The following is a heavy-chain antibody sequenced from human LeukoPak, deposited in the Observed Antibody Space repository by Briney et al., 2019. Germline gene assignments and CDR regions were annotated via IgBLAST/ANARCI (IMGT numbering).Heavy chain of an antibody. V-gene: IGHV5-51*01. Sequence: GESLKISCKGSGYSFNSYWIVWVRQMPGKGLEWMGIIYPGDSDTRYSPPFQGQVTISVDKSISTAYLQWSALKASDTAMYYCGRLTYCSGASCYLDYWGQGTLVTVPS. CDR1: GYSFNSYW. J-gene: IGHJ4*02. D-gene: IGHD2-15*01. CDR3: GRLTYCSGASCYLDY. CDR2: IYPGDSDT.